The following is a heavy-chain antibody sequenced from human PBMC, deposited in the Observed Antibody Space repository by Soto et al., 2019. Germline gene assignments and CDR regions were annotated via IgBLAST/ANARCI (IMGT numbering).Heavy chain of an antibody. D-gene: IGHD5-12*01. CDR3: AGGYSGYDNSDY. CDR2: IRSKAYGGTT. V-gene: IGHV3-49*03. Sequence: GGSLRLSCTASGFTFGDFVMTWFRQAPGKWLEWVGFIRSKAYGGTTEYATSVKGRFSISRDDSKSIAYLQMNSLKTEDTAVYYCAGGYSGYDNSDYWGQGTLVTVSS. J-gene: IGHJ4*02. CDR1: GFTFGDFV.